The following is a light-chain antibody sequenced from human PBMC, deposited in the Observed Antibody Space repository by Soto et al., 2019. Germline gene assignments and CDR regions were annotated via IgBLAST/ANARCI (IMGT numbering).Light chain of an antibody. J-gene: IGKJ1*01. CDR3: QHYHNSRT. CDR1: QIVSSNY. Sequence: EIVLTQSPCTLSLSPGEGATLSCRASQIVSSNYLAWYQQQPGQAPRLLIYDASSRATGIPNSCSGSGSGTDFTLTISRLEPEDFAVYYCQHYHNSRTFGQGTKVEIK. V-gene: IGKV3-20*01. CDR2: DAS.